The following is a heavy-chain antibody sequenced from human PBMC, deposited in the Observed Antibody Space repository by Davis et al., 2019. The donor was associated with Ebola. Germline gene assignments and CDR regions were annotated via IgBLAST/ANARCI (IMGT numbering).Heavy chain of an antibody. CDR1: GFTFSSYD. CDR3: ARASVATAIRGDYYYGTDV. J-gene: IGHJ6*02. V-gene: IGHV3-13*01. CDR2: IGTAGDT. D-gene: IGHD5-12*01. Sequence: GESLKISCAASGFTFSSYDMHWVRQATGKGLEWVSAIGTAGDTYYPGSVKGRFTISRENAKNSLYLQMNSLRAGDTAVYYCARASVATAIRGDYYYGTDVWGQGTTVTVSS.